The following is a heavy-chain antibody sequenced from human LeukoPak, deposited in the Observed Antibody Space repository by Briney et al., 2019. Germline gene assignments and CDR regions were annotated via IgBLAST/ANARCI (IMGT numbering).Heavy chain of an antibody. D-gene: IGHD3/OR15-3a*01. CDR2: TSASGDST. V-gene: IGHV3-23*01. CDR1: GFTFSSYT. J-gene: IGHJ4*02. CDR3: ARDRRDSLSRHFDY. Sequence: GGSLRLSCAASGFTFSSYTMNWVRQAPGKGLEWVSATSASGDSTNYADSVKGRFTISRDNAKNSLYLQVNSLRAEDTAVYYCARDRRDSLSRHFDYWGQGTLVTVSS.